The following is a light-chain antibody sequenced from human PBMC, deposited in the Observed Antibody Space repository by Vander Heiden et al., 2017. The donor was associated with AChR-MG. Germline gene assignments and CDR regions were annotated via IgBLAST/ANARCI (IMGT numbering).Light chain of an antibody. CDR2: DAS. CDR3: QQRDDWPRT. Sequence: IVFTQPLATLVSLPGEAATLSCRASQSVLTFLAWYQHKPGQPPRLLISDASNRATGIPARFRGSGSGTDFTLTISTLEPEDFAVYYCQQRDDWPRTFGQEARVGIK. V-gene: IGKV3-11*01. J-gene: IGKJ1*01. CDR1: QSVLTF.